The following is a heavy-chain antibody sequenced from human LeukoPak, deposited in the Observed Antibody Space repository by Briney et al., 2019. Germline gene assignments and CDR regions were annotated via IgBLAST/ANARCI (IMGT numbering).Heavy chain of an antibody. CDR2: ISGSGGST. Sequence: PGGSLRLSCAASGFTFSSYAMSWVRQAPGKGLEWVSAISGSGGSTYYADSVKGRFTIPRDNSKNTLYLQMNSLRAEDTAVYYCAKPPGGSSWSLLGYWGQGTLVTVSS. J-gene: IGHJ4*02. V-gene: IGHV3-23*01. D-gene: IGHD6-13*01. CDR3: AKPPGGSSWSLLGY. CDR1: GFTFSSYA.